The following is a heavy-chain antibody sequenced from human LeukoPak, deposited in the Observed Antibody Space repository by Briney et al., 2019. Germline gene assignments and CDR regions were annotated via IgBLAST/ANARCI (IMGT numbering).Heavy chain of an antibody. Sequence: GGSLRLSCAASGFTFSSYSMNWVRQAPGKGLEWVSSISSSSSYIYYADSVKGRFTISRDNAKNSLYLQMNSLRAEDTAVYYCARDRITIFGVAHYYMDVWGKGTTVTVSS. D-gene: IGHD3-3*01. CDR2: ISSSSSYI. CDR3: ARDRITIFGVAHYYMDV. J-gene: IGHJ6*03. V-gene: IGHV3-21*01. CDR1: GFTFSSYS.